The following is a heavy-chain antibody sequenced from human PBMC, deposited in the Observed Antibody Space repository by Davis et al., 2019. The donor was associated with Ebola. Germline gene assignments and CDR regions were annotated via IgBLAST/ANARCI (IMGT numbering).Heavy chain of an antibody. CDR2: ISSSGGST. CDR1: EFTFSSYT. D-gene: IGHD2-15*01. CDR3: AKDEKEILDTHRDIVVVVAATSWVDY. J-gene: IGHJ4*02. Sequence: GESLKLSCAASEFTFSSYTMGWVRQAPGKGLEGVSGISSSGGSTYYADSVKGRFTISRDNSKNTLYLQMNSLRAEDTAVYYCAKDEKEILDTHRDIVVVVAATSWVDYWGQGTLVTVSS. V-gene: IGHV3-23*01.